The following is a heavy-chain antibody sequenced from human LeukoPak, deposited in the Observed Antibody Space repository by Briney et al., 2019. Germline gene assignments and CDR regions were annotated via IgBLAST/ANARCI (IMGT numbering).Heavy chain of an antibody. Sequence: GGSLRLSCETSGMTFSTYWMSWLRQAPGKGLEWVANIERDGREVYYADSVKGRFTISRDNARNTLYLQMNTLRAEDTAVYYCARAANWNDPTSFDYWGQGTLVTVSS. V-gene: IGHV3-7*01. J-gene: IGHJ4*02. CDR3: ARAANWNDPTSFDY. CDR2: IERDGREV. D-gene: IGHD1-1*01. CDR1: GMTFSTYW.